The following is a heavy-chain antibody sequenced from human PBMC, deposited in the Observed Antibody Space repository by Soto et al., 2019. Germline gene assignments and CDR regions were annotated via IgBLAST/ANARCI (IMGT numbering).Heavy chain of an antibody. CDR2: LFNSGKA. Sequence: QVQLHESGPGLVKPSETLSVTCTVSGVSINTQYWSWVRQPPGKGLEWIGSLFNSGKAKHNPSLKSRVTMSLDTSTNQFSLKMSSVRAEDIDVFFCARVQGSGFWESSKSYYYRDVWGKGATVTVSS. J-gene: IGHJ6*03. CDR3: ARVQGSGFWESSKSYYYRDV. D-gene: IGHD3-10*01. CDR1: GVSINTQY. V-gene: IGHV4-59*11.